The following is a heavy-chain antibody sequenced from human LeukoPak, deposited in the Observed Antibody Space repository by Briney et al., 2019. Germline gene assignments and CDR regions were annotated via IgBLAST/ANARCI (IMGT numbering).Heavy chain of an antibody. D-gene: IGHD6-19*01. CDR1: GFTFSSYA. Sequence: GGSLRLSCAASGFTFSSYAMHWVRQAPGKGLEWVAVISYDGSNKYYADSVKGRFTISRDNSKNTLYLQMNSLRAEDTAVYYCARDGGVAGLDYWGQGTLVTVSS. J-gene: IGHJ4*02. V-gene: IGHV3-30*14. CDR2: ISYDGSNK. CDR3: ARDGGVAGLDY.